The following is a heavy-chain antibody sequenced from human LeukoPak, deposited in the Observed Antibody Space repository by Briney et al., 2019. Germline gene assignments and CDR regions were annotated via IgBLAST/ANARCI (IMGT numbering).Heavy chain of an antibody. Sequence: SETLSLTCAVSGGSISSGGYSWSWIRQPPGKGLEWIGYIYYSGSTYYNPSLKSRVTISVDTSKNQFSLKLSSVTAADTAVYYCALATTVVKNLVYWGQGTLVTVSS. CDR3: ALATTVVKNLVY. D-gene: IGHD4-23*01. CDR2: IYYSGST. J-gene: IGHJ4*02. CDR1: GGSISSGGYS. V-gene: IGHV4-30-4*07.